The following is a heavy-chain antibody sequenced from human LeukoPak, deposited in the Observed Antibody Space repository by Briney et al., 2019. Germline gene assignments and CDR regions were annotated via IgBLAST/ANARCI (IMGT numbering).Heavy chain of an antibody. CDR1: GFTFSRYD. J-gene: IGHJ5*02. CDR2: IAIAGDT. V-gene: IGHV3-13*01. Sequence: GGSLRLSCAASGFTFSRYDIHWVRQAAGKGLGWVAAIAIAGDTFYAASVKGRFTISRENAKNSLYLQMNSLRAGDTAVYYCARGVDGFDPWGQGTLVTVSS. CDR3: ARGVDGFDP.